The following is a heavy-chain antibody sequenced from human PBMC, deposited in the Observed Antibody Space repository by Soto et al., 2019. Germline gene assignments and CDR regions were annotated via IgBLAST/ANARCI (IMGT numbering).Heavy chain of an antibody. Sequence: EVQLVESEGGLVQPGGSLRLSCAASGFTFSSYWMHWVRQAPGKGLVWISRIIRDGSSTNYADSVKGRFTISRDNAKNTLYLEINSLRADDTAVYFCGRGGSGIYGMDIWGQGTTVTVSS. CDR3: GRGGSGIYGMDI. D-gene: IGHD6-13*01. V-gene: IGHV3-74*01. CDR1: GFTFSSYW. CDR2: IIRDGSST. J-gene: IGHJ6*02.